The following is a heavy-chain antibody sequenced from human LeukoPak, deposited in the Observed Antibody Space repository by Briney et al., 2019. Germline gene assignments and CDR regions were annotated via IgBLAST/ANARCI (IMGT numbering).Heavy chain of an antibody. Sequence: PGGSLRLSCAASGFTFSSYSMHWVRQAPGKGLVWVSRIHSDGASTSYADSVKGRFTMSRDNAKNMLYLQMNSLRAEDTAVYYCAKVRVGTAHFDYWGQGTLVTVSS. CDR2: IHSDGAST. J-gene: IGHJ4*02. D-gene: IGHD2-15*01. CDR1: GFTFSSYS. CDR3: AKVRVGTAHFDY. V-gene: IGHV3-74*01.